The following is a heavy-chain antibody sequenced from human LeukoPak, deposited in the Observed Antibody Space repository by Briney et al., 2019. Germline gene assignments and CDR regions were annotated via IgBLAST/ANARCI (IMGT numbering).Heavy chain of an antibody. CDR3: AKRGGSSGTYPTFHGMDV. J-gene: IGHJ6*02. V-gene: IGHV3-23*01. CDR1: GFTFSSYG. D-gene: IGHD1-26*01. Sequence: GGSLRLSCAASGFTFSSYGMRWVRQAPGKGLEWVSSISGSGSNTYYADSVKGRFTISRDSSKKTLYLQMNSLRAEDTAVYYCAKRGGSSGTYPTFHGMDVWGQGTTVTVSS. CDR2: ISGSGSNT.